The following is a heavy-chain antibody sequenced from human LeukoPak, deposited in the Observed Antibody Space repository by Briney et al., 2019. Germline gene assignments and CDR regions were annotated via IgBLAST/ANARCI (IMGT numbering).Heavy chain of an antibody. D-gene: IGHD6-19*01. V-gene: IGHV3-53*01. CDR1: GFTVSSNY. Sequence: PGGSLRLSCAASGFTVSSNYMSWVRQAPGKGLEWVSVIYSGGSTYYADSVKGRFTISRDNSKNTLYLQMNSLRAEDTAVYYCARDRIAVAGVYYYYGMDVWGQGTTVTVSS. CDR2: IYSGGST. J-gene: IGHJ6*02. CDR3: ARDRIAVAGVYYYYGMDV.